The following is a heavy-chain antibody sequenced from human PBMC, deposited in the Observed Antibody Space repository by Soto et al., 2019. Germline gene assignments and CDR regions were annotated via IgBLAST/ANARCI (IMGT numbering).Heavy chain of an antibody. V-gene: IGHV1-69*13. CDR3: ARDETPCAPHLNISTGCVPHSYYVMEV. CDR2: IIPIFGTA. CDR1: GGTFSSYA. D-gene: IGHD3-9*01. Sequence: ASVKVSCKASGGTFSSYAIGWVRQAPGQGLEWMGGIIPIFGTANYAQKFQGRVTITADESTSTAYMELSSLRSEDTAVYYCARDETPCAPHLNISTGCVPHSYYVMEVLGQGTTVTVS. J-gene: IGHJ6*02.